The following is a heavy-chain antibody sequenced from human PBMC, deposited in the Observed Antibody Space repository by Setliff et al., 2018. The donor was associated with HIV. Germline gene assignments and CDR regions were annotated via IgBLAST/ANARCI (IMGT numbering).Heavy chain of an antibody. V-gene: IGHV4-4*09. D-gene: IGHD3-10*01. CDR1: GGSISNYY. Sequence: PSETLSLTCTVSGGSISNYYWSWIRQPPGKGLEWIGYIYTSGSTNYNPSLKSRVTISVDTSKNQFSLKLTSVTAADTAVYYCARMVRGLILRGYHYHADVWGKGTTVTVSS. CDR3: ARMVRGLILRGYHYHADV. CDR2: IYTSGST. J-gene: IGHJ6*04.